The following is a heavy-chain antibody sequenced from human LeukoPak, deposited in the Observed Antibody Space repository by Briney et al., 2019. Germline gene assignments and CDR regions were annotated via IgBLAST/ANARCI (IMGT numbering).Heavy chain of an antibody. Sequence: SETLSLTCTVSGGSVSTSDYYWGWIRQTPGKGLEWIGDIFHNGKTNYNPSLKGRVTISIDTSNNQFSLRLPSVTAADTAVYYCARIFDSWGQGTLVTVSS. CDR1: GGSVSTSDYY. J-gene: IGHJ4*02. CDR2: IFHNGKT. CDR3: ARIFDS. V-gene: IGHV4-39*07.